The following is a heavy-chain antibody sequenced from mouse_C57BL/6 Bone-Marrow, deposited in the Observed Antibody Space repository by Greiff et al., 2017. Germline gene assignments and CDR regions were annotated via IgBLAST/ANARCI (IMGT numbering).Heavy chain of an antibody. D-gene: IGHD2-3*01. CDR1: GYTFTDYY. V-gene: IGHV1-19*01. Sequence: VQLQQSGPVLVKPGASVKMSCKASGYTFTDYYMNWVKQSHGKSLEWIGVINPYNGGTSYNQKFKGKATLTVDKSSSTAYMELNSLTSEDSAVYYCARDGIAPCSMEDWGQGTSVTVSS. J-gene: IGHJ4*01. CDR3: ARDGIAPCSMED. CDR2: INPYNGGT.